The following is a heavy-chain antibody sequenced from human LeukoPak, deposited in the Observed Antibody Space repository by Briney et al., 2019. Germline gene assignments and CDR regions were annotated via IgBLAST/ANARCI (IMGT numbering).Heavy chain of an antibody. V-gene: IGHV4-59*01. CDR3: AREGRYYDSSGYDSPFDY. J-gene: IGHJ4*02. CDR1: GGSISSYY. CDR2: IYYSGST. Sequence: SETLSLTCTVSGGSISSYYWSWIRQPPGKGLEWIGYIYYSGSTNYNPSLKSRVTISVDTSKNQFSLKLSSVTAVDTAVYYCAREGRYYDSSGYDSPFDYWGQGTLVTVSS. D-gene: IGHD3-22*01.